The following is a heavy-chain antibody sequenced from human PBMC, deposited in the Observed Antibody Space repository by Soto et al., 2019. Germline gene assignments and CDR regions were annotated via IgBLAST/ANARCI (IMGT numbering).Heavy chain of an antibody. CDR3: ARMRAARLFGFDY. J-gene: IGHJ4*02. V-gene: IGHV4-34*01. CDR1: GGSFSGYY. CDR2: INHSGST. Sequence: QVQLQPWGAGLLKPSETLSLTCAVYGGSFSGYYWSWIRQPPGKGLEWIGEINHSGSTNYNPSLQSRVTISVDTSKNQFSLKLSSVTAADTAVYYCARMRAARLFGFDYWGQGTLVTVSS. D-gene: IGHD6-6*01.